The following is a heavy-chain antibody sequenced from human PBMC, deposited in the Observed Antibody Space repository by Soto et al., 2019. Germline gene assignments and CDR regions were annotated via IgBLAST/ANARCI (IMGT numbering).Heavy chain of an antibody. CDR1: GCSFPTYW. V-gene: IGHV5-51*01. Sequence: GESLKISCKTSGCSFPTYWMAWGRQMPGEGPEWMGMVFPGDSESTYSPAFQGQVTISADKSITTAYLQWSSLKASDTAVYYCATLTRGFLDHWGQGTLVTVSS. J-gene: IGHJ5*02. CDR2: VFPGDSES. D-gene: IGHD5-12*01. CDR3: ATLTRGFLDH.